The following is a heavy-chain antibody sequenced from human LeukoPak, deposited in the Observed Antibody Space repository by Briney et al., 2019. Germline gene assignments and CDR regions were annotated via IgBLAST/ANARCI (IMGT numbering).Heavy chain of an antibody. CDR3: AKKDGDTYISWYMDV. V-gene: IGHV3-23*01. J-gene: IGHJ6*03. Sequence: GGSLRLSCGASGFTFRSFAMRWVRQAPGKGLEWVSGIIGSGSTTFYADSVEGRFTISRDNSKNTLYLQINSLRADDTAIYYCAKKDGDTYISWYMDVWGKGTTVTVSS. D-gene: IGHD4-17*01. CDR1: GFTFRSFA. CDR2: IIGSGSTT.